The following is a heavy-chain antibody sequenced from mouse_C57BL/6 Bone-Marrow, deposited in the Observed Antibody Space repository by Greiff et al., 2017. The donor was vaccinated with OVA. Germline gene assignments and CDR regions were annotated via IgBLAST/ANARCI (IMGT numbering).Heavy chain of an antibody. CDR3: ARYGDMGIYYYGSSP. V-gene: IGHV1-55*01. Sequence: VQLQQPGAELVKPGASVKMSCKASGYTFTSYWITWVKQRPGQGLEWIGDIYPGSGSTNYNEKFKSKATLTVDTSSSTAYMQLSSLTSEDSAVYYCARYGDMGIYYYGSSPWGQGTTLTVSS. CDR2: IYPGSGST. J-gene: IGHJ2*01. D-gene: IGHD1-1*01. CDR1: GYTFTSYW.